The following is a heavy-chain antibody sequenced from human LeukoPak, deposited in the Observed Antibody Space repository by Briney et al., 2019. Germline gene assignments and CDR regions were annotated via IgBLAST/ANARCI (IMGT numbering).Heavy chain of an antibody. J-gene: IGHJ6*02. Sequence: PSETLSLTCTVSGGSISSGGYYWSWIRQHPGKGLEWIGYIYYSGSTYYNPSLKSRVTISVDTSKNQFSLKLSSETAADTAVYYCASSRRGYYYYGMDVWGQGTTVTVSS. CDR1: GGSISSGGYY. CDR2: IYYSGST. D-gene: IGHD3-16*01. V-gene: IGHV4-31*03. CDR3: ASSRRGYYYYGMDV.